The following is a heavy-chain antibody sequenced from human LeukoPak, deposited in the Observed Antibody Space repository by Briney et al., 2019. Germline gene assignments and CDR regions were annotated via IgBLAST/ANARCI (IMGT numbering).Heavy chain of an antibody. CDR1: GFTSEFTFGTYS. D-gene: IGHD5-18*01. CDR2: IRYDGSNK. CDR3: AKDRTYTYGYYFDY. Sequence: GGSLRISCAASGFTSEFTFGTYSMNWVRQAPGKGLEWVAFIRYDGSNKYYADSVKGRFTISRDNSKNTLYLQMNSLRAEDTAVYYCAKDRTYTYGYYFDYWGQGTLVTVSS. J-gene: IGHJ4*02. V-gene: IGHV3-30*02.